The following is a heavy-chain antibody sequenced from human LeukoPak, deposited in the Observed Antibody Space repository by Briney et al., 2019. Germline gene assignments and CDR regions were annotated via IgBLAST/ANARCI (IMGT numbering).Heavy chain of an antibody. CDR2: IIPIFGTA. V-gene: IGHV1-69*05. Sequence: SVKVSCKASGGTFSSYAISWVRQAPGQGLEWMGGIIPIFGTANYAQKFQGRVTITRDTSAGTAYMELSSLRSEDTAVYYCASSARPYYFDYWGQGTLVTVSS. D-gene: IGHD1-26*01. J-gene: IGHJ4*02. CDR3: ASSARPYYFDY. CDR1: GGTFSSYA.